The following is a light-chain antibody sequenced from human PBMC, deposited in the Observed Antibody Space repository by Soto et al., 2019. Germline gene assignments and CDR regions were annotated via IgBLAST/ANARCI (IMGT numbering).Light chain of an antibody. Sequence: DIQLTQFPSFLSASVGDRATITCGASQGINSYLAWYQQKPGKAPQLLIYDTSVLQSGVPPRFSGSGSGTEFTLTVSSLQPEDSATYYCQRLKSYPLTFGGGTKVEIK. CDR3: QRLKSYPLT. CDR2: DTS. V-gene: IGKV1-9*01. CDR1: QGINSY. J-gene: IGKJ4*01.